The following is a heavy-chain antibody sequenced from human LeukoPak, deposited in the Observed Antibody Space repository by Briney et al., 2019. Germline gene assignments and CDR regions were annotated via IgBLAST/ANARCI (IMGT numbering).Heavy chain of an antibody. J-gene: IGHJ5*02. Sequence: SETLSLTCAVHGGASSGYYWSWIRQPPGRGLEWIGEIDHTGSTNYNPSLKSRVTISVATFKNQFSLTLYSVTAADTAVYYCARGIRGVIAGGVIDWLDPWGQGTLVTVSS. CDR2: IDHTGST. CDR3: ARGIRGVIAGGVIDWLDP. CDR1: GGASSGYY. V-gene: IGHV4-34*01. D-gene: IGHD3-10*01.